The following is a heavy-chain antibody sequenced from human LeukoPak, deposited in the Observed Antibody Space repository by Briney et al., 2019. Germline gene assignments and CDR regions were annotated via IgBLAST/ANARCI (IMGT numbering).Heavy chain of an antibody. Sequence: SETLSLTCAVYGGSFSGYYWSWIRQPPGKGLEWIGEINHSGSTNYNPSLKSRVTISVDTSKNQFSLELSSVTAADTAVYYCARGSHYYGMDVWGQGTTVTVSS. CDR2: INHSGST. CDR3: ARGSHYYGMDV. J-gene: IGHJ6*02. CDR1: GGSFSGYY. V-gene: IGHV4-34*01.